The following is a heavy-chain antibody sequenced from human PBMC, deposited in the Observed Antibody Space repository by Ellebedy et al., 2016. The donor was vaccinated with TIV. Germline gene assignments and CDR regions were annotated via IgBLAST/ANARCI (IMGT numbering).Heavy chain of an antibody. Sequence: GESLKISCAASGFTFSSYWMSWVRQAPGKGLEWVANIKQDGSEKYYVDSVKGRFTISRDNAKNSLYLQMNSLRAEDTAVYYCARDWGELAFDYWGQGTLVTVSS. J-gene: IGHJ4*02. V-gene: IGHV3-7*03. D-gene: IGHD1-26*01. CDR2: IKQDGSEK. CDR1: GFTFSSYW. CDR3: ARDWGELAFDY.